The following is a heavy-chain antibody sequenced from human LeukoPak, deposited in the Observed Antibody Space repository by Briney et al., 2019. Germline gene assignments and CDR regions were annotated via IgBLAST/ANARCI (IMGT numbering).Heavy chain of an antibody. CDR2: ISGSGGST. CDR3: AKDPYSSSWYYYYYYMDV. Sequence: GGSLRLSCAASGFTFSSYGMSWVRQAPGKGLEWVSAISGSGGSTYYADSVKGRFTISRDNSKNTLYLQMNSLRAEDTAVYYCAKDPYSSSWYYYYYYMDVWGKGTTVTISS. CDR1: GFTFSSYG. D-gene: IGHD6-13*01. V-gene: IGHV3-23*01. J-gene: IGHJ6*03.